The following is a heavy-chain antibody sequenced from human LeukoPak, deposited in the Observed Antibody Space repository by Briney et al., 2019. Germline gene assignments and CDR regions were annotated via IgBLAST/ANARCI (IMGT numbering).Heavy chain of an antibody. D-gene: IGHD4-11*01. CDR1: GGSITSGRYY. CDR2: VYYSGST. J-gene: IGHJ4*02. CDR3: ATNTSNTAFDC. V-gene: IGHV4-39*01. Sequence: SETLSLTCAVSGGSITSGRYYWGWIRQPPGKGLEWIGSVYYSGSTSYNPSLKSRVTISVDTSNNQFSLRLSSVTAADTAVYYCATNTSNTAFDCWGPGTLVTVSS.